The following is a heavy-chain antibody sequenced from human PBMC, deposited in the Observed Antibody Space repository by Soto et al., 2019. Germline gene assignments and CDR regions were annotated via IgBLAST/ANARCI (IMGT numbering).Heavy chain of an antibody. V-gene: IGHV1-69*12. CDR3: AIGYFDHSSTRFRY. CDR1: GGTFSTYA. Sequence: QVQLVQSGAEVKKPGSSVKVSCKASGGTFSTYAITWVRQAPGQGLEWMGGLVPIFGTPNYAQKFLGRVTITAAESTSTAYMDLSILTSEDTAVYYCAIGYFDHSSTRFRYWGQGTLVTVSS. D-gene: IGHD6-13*01. J-gene: IGHJ4*02. CDR2: LVPIFGTP.